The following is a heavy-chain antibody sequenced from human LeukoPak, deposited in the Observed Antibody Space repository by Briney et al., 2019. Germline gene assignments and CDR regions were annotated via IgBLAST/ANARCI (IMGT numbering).Heavy chain of an antibody. V-gene: IGHV5-10-1*01. CDR2: IHPSDSYT. J-gene: IGHJ5*02. CDR1: GYIFTSYW. CDR3: ARTNYDILTGYYCWFDP. D-gene: IGHD3-9*01. Sequence: GESLKISCKGSGYIFTSYWISWVRQMPGKGLEWMGRIHPSDSYTNYSPSFQGHVTISADKSISTAYLQWSSLKASDTAMYYCARTNYDILTGYYCWFDPWGQGTLVTVSS.